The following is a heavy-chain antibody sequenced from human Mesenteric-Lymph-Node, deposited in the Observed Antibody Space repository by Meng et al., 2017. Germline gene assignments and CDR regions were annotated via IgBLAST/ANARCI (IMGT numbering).Heavy chain of an antibody. CDR3: ARLWFGERPPDY. Sequence: QVQLQDSGPRLVKPSETLSLTCTASGGSISSSTYYWGWIRQPPGKGLEWIGSIYYSGRTYYNPSLKSRVTMSVDTSKNQFSLKLSSVTAADTAVYYCARLWFGERPPDYWGQGTLVTVSS. CDR2: IYYSGRT. J-gene: IGHJ4*02. CDR1: GGSISSSTYY. V-gene: IGHV4-39*01. D-gene: IGHD3-10*01.